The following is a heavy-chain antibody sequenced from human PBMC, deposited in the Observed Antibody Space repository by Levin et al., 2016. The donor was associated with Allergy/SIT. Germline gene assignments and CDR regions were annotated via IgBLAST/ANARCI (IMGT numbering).Heavy chain of an antibody. V-gene: IGHV3-15*01. CDR2: IKSKTDGGTT. CDR1: GFTFSNAW. CDR3: TKLEMAAAAHYYYYGMDV. Sequence: GESLKISCAASGFTFSNAWMSWVRQAPGKGLEWVGRIKSKTDGGTTDYAAPVKGRFTISRDDSKNTLYLQMNSLKTEDTAVYYCTKLEMAAAAHYYYYGMDVWGQGTTVTVSS. J-gene: IGHJ6*02. D-gene: IGHD6-13*01.